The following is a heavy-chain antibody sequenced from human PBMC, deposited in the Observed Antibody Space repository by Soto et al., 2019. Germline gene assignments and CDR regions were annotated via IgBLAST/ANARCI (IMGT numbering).Heavy chain of an antibody. D-gene: IGHD5-18*01. V-gene: IGHV1-69*02. CDR1: GGTFSSYT. J-gene: IGHJ4*02. CDR2: IIPILGIA. CDR3: ARGIQLWSPDDY. Sequence: QVQLVQSGAEVKKPGSSVKVSCKASGGTFSSYTISWVRQAPGQGLEWMGRIIPILGIANYAQKFQGRVTITAEKSTSTAYMELSSLRSEDTAVYYCARGIQLWSPDDYWGQGTLVTVSS.